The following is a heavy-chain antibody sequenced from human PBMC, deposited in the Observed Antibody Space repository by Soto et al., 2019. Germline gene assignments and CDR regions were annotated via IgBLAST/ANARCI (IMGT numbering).Heavy chain of an antibody. CDR3: ARSVYDFWTGRCAAFDI. V-gene: IGHV4-59*01. CDR1: GGSISGYY. D-gene: IGHD3-3*01. J-gene: IGHJ3*02. Sequence: SETLSLTCTVSGGSISGYYWSWIRQPPGKGLEWIGYIYYSGSTNYNPSLKSRVTISVDTSKNQFSLKLSSVTAADTAVYYCARSVYDFWTGRCAAFDIWGQGTMVTVSS. CDR2: IYYSGST.